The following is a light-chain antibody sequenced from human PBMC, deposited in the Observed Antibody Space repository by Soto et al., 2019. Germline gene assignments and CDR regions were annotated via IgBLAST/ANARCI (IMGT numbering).Light chain of an antibody. V-gene: IGKV3D-15*01. Sequence: EIVLTQSPATLSLSPGERATLSCRASQSVNTRLAWYQQKPGQAPRLVIYDASTRATGIPARFSGSGSGTEFTLTISSLQSEDFAVYHCQQYNNWPPEYTFGQGTKLEIK. CDR3: QQYNNWPPEYT. CDR2: DAS. CDR1: QSVNTR. J-gene: IGKJ2*01.